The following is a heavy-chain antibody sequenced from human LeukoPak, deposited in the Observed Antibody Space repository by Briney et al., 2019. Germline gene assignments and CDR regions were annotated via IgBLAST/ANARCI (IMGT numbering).Heavy chain of an antibody. CDR1: GFTFSSYG. CDR3: ARDSHSSGWLLWYFDL. CDR2: IWYDGSNK. J-gene: IGHJ2*01. Sequence: GGSLRLSCAASGFTFSSYGMHWVRQAPGKGLEWAAVIWYDGSNKYYADSVKGRFTISRDNSKNTLYLQMNSLRAEDTAVYYCARDSHSSGWLLWYFDLWGRGTLVTVSS. D-gene: IGHD6-19*01. V-gene: IGHV3-33*01.